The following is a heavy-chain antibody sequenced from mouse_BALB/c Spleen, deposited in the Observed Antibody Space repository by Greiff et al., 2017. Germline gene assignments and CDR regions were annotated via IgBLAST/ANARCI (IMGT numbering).Heavy chain of an antibody. CDR1: GYTFTDHA. V-gene: IGHV1-14*01. D-gene: IGHD1-2*01. J-gene: IGHJ2*01. CDR2: INPYNDGT. Sequence: EVQLQQSDAELVKPGASVKISCKASGYTFTDHAIHWVKQKPGQGLEWIGYINPYNDGTKYNEKFKGKATLTSDKSSSTAYMELSSLTSEDSAVYYCARQGHYYGFDYWGQGTTLTVSS. CDR3: ARQGHYYGFDY.